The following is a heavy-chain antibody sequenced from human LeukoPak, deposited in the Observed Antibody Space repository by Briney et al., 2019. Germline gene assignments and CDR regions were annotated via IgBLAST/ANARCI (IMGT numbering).Heavy chain of an antibody. V-gene: IGHV4-39*07. J-gene: IGHJ6*03. D-gene: IGHD5-12*01. Sequence: SETLSLTCTVAGGSITSTNYYWGWIRQPPGKGLEWIGTIYYSGTTYYNLSLKRRVTISVDTSKNQFSLKLSSVTAADTAVYYYARVVYSGYDFRGAMDVWGKGTTVTVSS. CDR1: GGSITSTNYY. CDR2: IYYSGTT. CDR3: ARVVYSGYDFRGAMDV.